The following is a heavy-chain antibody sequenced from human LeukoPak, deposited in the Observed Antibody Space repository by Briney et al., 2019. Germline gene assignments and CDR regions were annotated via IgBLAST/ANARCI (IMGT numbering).Heavy chain of an antibody. Sequence: PSETLSLTCAVYGGSFSNYYWSWIRQPPGKGLEWIGEINHSGSTNYNPSLKSRVTISVDTSKNQFSLKLSSVTAADTAVYYCARGRRSGSYYDSPYYYYGMDVWGQGTTVTVSS. V-gene: IGHV4-34*01. D-gene: IGHD3-10*01. CDR1: GGSFSNYY. CDR3: ARGRRSGSYYDSPYYYYGMDV. CDR2: INHSGST. J-gene: IGHJ6*02.